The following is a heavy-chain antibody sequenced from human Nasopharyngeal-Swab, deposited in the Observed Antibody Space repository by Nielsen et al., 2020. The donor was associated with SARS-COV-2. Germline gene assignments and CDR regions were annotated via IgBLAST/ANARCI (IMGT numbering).Heavy chain of an antibody. V-gene: IGHV4-34*01. CDR3: ARGPALVIRKTLSSGFDI. J-gene: IGHJ3*02. CDR2: INHSGST. CDR1: GGSFSGSY. D-gene: IGHD3-10*01. Sequence: SETLSLTCAVFGGSFSGSYWSWNRQPPGRGREWNGEINHSGSTMYIPSLKSRVTISVDTSKNQFSLNLTSVTAADTAMYYCARGPALVIRKTLSSGFDIWGQGTMVTVSS.